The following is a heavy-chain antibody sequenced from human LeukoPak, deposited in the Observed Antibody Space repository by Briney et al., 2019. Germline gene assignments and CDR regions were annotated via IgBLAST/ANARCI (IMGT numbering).Heavy chain of an antibody. D-gene: IGHD6-19*01. V-gene: IGHV1-2*02. CDR3: ARGRRDEQWLPPGAFDI. CDR2: INPYSGGT. J-gene: IGHJ3*02. CDR1: GYTFTGYY. Sequence: ASVTVSCMASGYTFTGYYMHWVGQAPGQGLAWMGWINPYSGGTNYGYKFRGRVTMTRDTSINTAYMELSSLRSEDTAVYYCARGRRDEQWLPPGAFDIWGQGTMVTVSS.